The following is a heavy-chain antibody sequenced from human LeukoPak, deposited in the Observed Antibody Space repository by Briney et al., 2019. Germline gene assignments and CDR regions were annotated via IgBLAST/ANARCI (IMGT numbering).Heavy chain of an antibody. CDR1: GGSIRTYY. J-gene: IGHJ4*02. CDR3: AREGSMTARPFVSIDY. D-gene: IGHD6-6*01. V-gene: IGHV4-4*07. Sequence: SETLSLTCTVSGGSIRTYYWSWIRQPAGKALEWIGRIHTSGSTDYNPSLESRVSISVDTSKNQFSLKLRSVTAADTAVYYCAREGSMTARPFVSIDYWGQGTLVTVSS. CDR2: IHTSGST.